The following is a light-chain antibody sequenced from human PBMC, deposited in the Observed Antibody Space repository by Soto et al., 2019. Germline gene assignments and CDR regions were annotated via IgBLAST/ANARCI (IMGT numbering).Light chain of an antibody. CDR2: RNN. CDR1: SSNIGSNY. CDR3: AAWDDSLSGWV. J-gene: IGLJ3*02. V-gene: IGLV1-47*01. Sequence: QSVLTQPPSASGTPGQRVTISCSGSSSNIGSNYVYWYQQLPGTAPKLLIYRNNQRPSGVPDRFSGSKSGTSASLAISGLRPGDEAEYYCAAWDDSLSGWVFGGGTKVTVL.